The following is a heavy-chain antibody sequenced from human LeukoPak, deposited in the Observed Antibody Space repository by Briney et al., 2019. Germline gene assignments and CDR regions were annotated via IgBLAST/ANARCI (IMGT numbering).Heavy chain of an antibody. CDR1: GGSITTFY. CDR3: ARIPDKYYYGSGRLYYFDY. Sequence: SETLSLTCNVSGGSITTFYWSWIRQPPGKGLEWIGYIYYSGSTNYNPSLKSRVTISVDTSKNQFSLKLSSVTAADTAVYYCARIPDKYYYGSGRLYYFDYWGQGTLVTVSS. D-gene: IGHD3-10*01. J-gene: IGHJ4*02. V-gene: IGHV4-59*01. CDR2: IYYSGST.